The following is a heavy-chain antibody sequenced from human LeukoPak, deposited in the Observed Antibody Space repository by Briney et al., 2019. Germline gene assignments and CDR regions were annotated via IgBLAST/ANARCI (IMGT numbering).Heavy chain of an antibody. CDR3: ARRIPGSGQGFDP. Sequence: GSLRLSCAASGFTFSSYAMSWVRQAPGKGLEWVSAISGSGGGTYYADAMKGRFSISRDNSKNTLSLQMNSLRAEDTAVYYCARRIPGSGQGFDPWGQGTLVAVSS. D-gene: IGHD3-10*01. V-gene: IGHV3-23*01. J-gene: IGHJ5*02. CDR1: GFTFSSYA. CDR2: ISGSGGGT.